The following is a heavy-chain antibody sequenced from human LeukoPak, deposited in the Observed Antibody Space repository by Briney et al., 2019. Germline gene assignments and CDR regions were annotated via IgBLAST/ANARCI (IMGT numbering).Heavy chain of an antibody. CDR1: GGTFSSYT. CDR3: ARGGRILSGVGGDWFDP. D-gene: IGHD3-3*01. V-gene: IGHV1-69*13. J-gene: IGHJ5*02. Sequence: GASVKVSCKASGGTFSSYTISWVRQAPRQGLEWMGGIIPIFGTANYAQKFQGRVTITADESTSTAYMELSSLRSEDTAVYYCARGGRILSGVGGDWFDPGAREPWSPSPQ. CDR2: IIPIFGTA.